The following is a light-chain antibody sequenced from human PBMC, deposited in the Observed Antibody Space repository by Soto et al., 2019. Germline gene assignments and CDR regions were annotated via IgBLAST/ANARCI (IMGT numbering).Light chain of an antibody. V-gene: IGLV4-60*02. CDR1: SGHSSYI. Sequence: QLVLTQSSSASASLGSSVKLTCTLSSGHSSYIIAWHQQQPGKAPRYLMKLEGSGSYNKGSGVPDRFSGSSSGADRYLTISNLQFEDEADYYCETWHSTRGVFGGGTKLTVL. CDR2: LEGSGSY. J-gene: IGLJ3*02. CDR3: ETWHSTRGV.